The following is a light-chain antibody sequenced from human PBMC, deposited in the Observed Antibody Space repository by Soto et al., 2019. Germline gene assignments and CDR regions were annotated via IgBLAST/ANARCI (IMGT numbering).Light chain of an antibody. J-gene: IGLJ1*01. CDR3: SSYTSSATFYV. CDR1: SSDVGGYNY. Sequence: QSALTQPASVSGSLGQSITISCTGTSSDVGGYNYVSWYQQHPGKAPKLMIYDVSNRPSGVSNRFSGSKSGNTASLTISGLQAEDEADYSCSSYTSSATFYVFGPGTKLTVL. CDR2: DVS. V-gene: IGLV2-14*01.